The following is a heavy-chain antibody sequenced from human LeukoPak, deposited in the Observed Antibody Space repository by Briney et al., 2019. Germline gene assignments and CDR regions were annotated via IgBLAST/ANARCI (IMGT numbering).Heavy chain of an antibody. D-gene: IGHD3-3*01. CDR3: ASVPYDFWSGHLLNWFDP. CDR1: GGSISSGDYY. V-gene: IGHV4-30-4*08. CDR2: IYYSGST. Sequence: SQTLSLTCTVSGGSISSGDYYWSWTRQPPGKGLEWIGYIYYSGSTYYNPSLKSRVTISVDTSKNQFSLKLSSVTAADTAVYYCASVPYDFWSGHLLNWFDPWGQGTLVTVSS. J-gene: IGHJ5*02.